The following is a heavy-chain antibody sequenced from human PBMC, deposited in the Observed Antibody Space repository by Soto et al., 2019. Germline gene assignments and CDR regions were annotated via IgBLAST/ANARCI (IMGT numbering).Heavy chain of an antibody. CDR2: IYYSGST. CDR3: ARQSTIFGVVITD. J-gene: IGHJ4*02. CDR1: GGSISGSSYY. D-gene: IGHD3-3*01. V-gene: IGHV4-39*01. Sequence: PSETLSLTCTVSGGSISGSSYYWGWIRQPPGKGLEWIGSIYYSGSTYYNPSLKSRVTISVDTSKNQFSLKLSSVTAADTAVYYCARQSTIFGVVITDWGQGTLVTVSS.